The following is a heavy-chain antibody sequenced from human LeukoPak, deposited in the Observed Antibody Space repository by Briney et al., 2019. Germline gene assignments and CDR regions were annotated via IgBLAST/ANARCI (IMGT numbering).Heavy chain of an antibody. Sequence: ASVKVSCKASGGTFSSYAISWVRQAPGQGLEWMGRIIPIFGIANYAQEFQGRVTITADKSTSTAYMELSSLRSEDTAVYYCAGVHDYGDFPFDYWGQGTLVTVSS. J-gene: IGHJ4*02. CDR1: GGTFSSYA. D-gene: IGHD4-17*01. CDR3: AGVHDYGDFPFDY. V-gene: IGHV1-69*04. CDR2: IIPIFGIA.